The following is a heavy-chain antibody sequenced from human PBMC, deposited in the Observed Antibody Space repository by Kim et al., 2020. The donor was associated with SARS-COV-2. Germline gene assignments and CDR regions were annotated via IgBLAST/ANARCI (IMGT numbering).Heavy chain of an antibody. J-gene: IGHJ4*02. Sequence: GGSLRLSCAASGFTFSSYAMSWVRQAPGKGLEWVSAISGSGGSTYYADSVKGRFTISRDNSKNTLYLQMNSLRAEDTAVYYCAKDRHILHYYGSGSPGDYWGQGTLVTVSS. V-gene: IGHV3-23*01. CDR3: AKDRHILHYYGSGSPGDY. D-gene: IGHD3-10*01. CDR2: ISGSGGST. CDR1: GFTFSSYA.